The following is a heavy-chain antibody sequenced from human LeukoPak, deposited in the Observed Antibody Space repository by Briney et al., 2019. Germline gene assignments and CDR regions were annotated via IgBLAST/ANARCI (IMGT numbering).Heavy chain of an antibody. J-gene: IGHJ5*02. CDR1: GGSISSSNW. D-gene: IGHD3-10*01. CDR3: ATYGSGSYYRADWFDP. V-gene: IGHV4-4*02. CDR2: IYHSGST. Sequence: PSETLSLTCAVSGGSISSSNWWSWIRQPPGKGLEWIGEIYHSGSTNYNPSLKSRVTISVDKSKTQFSLKLSSVTAADTAVYYCATYGSGSYYRADWFDPWGQGTLVTVSS.